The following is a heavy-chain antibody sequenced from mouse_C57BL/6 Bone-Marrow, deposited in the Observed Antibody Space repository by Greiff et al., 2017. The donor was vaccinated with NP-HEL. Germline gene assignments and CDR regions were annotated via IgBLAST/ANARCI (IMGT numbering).Heavy chain of an antibody. Sequence: QVQLQQPGAELVKPGASVKLSCEASGYTFTSYWMHWVKQRPGQGLEWIGMIHPNSGSTNYNEKFKSKATLTVDKSSSTAYMQLSSLTSEDSAVYYCARRPYYYGSIYFDYWGQGTTLTVSS. CDR1: GYTFTSYW. V-gene: IGHV1-64*01. D-gene: IGHD1-1*01. J-gene: IGHJ2*01. CDR2: IHPNSGST. CDR3: ARRPYYYGSIYFDY.